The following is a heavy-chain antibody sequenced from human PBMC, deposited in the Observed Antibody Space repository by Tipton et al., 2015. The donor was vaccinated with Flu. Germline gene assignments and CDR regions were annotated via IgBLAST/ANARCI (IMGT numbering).Heavy chain of an antibody. CDR1: GGSINSYY. CDR2: LHYSGST. CDR3: ARLSYYDVDLKNFYFDY. D-gene: IGHD3-10*02. J-gene: IGHJ4*02. Sequence: TLSLTCTVSGGSINSYYWSWIRQPPGKGLEWIGYLHYSGSTNYNPSLKSRVTISEGTSMNQFSLMLRSVTAADTAVYFCARLSYYDVDLKNFYFDYWGQGALVTVSS. V-gene: IGHV4-59*08.